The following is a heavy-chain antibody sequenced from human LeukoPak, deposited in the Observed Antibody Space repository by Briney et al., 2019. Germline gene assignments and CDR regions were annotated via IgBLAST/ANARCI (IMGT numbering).Heavy chain of an antibody. CDR1: GFTFSSYA. V-gene: IGHV3-23*01. CDR3: AKDSITIFGVVIMRTLIGAFDI. Sequence: PGGSLRLSCAASGFTFSSYAMSWVRQAPGKGLEWVSAISGSGGSTYYADSVKGRFTISRDNSKNTLYLQMNSLRAEDTAVYYCAKDSITIFGVVIMRTLIGAFDIWGQGTMVTVSS. CDR2: ISGSGGST. D-gene: IGHD3-3*01. J-gene: IGHJ3*02.